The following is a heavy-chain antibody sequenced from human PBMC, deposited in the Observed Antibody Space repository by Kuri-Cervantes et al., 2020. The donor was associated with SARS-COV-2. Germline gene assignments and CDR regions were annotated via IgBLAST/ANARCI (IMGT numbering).Heavy chain of an antibody. CDR3: ANLPAAINNYYYYYMDV. CDR1: EFTFSDYA. D-gene: IGHD2-2*02. J-gene: IGHJ6*03. CDR2: ISGTGGTT. Sequence: GGSLRLSCAASEFTFSDYAMSWVRRAPGRGLEWVSAISGTGGTTYYADSVKGRFTISRDNSNNNLFLLMSSLRVEDSAVYYCANLPAAINNYYYYYMDVWGKGTTVTVSS. V-gene: IGHV3-23*01.